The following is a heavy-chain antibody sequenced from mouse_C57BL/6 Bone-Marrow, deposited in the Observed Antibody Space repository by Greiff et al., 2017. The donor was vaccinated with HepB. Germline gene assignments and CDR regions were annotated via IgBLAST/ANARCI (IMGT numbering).Heavy chain of an antibody. Sequence: QVHVKQSGPELVKPGASVKISCKASGYAFSSSWMNWVKQRPGKGLEWIGRIYPGDGDTNYNGKFKGKATLTADKSSSTAYMQLSSLTSEDSAVYFCARSSFAYWGQGTLVTVSA. CDR2: IYPGDGDT. CDR1: GYAFSSSW. J-gene: IGHJ3*01. V-gene: IGHV1-82*01. CDR3: ARSSFAY.